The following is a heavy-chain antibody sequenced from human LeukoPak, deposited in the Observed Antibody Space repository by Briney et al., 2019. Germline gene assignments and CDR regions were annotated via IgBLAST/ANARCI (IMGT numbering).Heavy chain of an antibody. Sequence: GGSLRLSCAASGFTFSSYAMSWVRQAPGKGLEWVSAISGSGGSTYYADSVRGRFTASRDSSTNTYYLQMDSLRAEDTAVYYCAKESEGASPAYRGRGTLVTASS. J-gene: IGHJ4*02. V-gene: IGHV3-23*01. CDR1: GFTFSSYA. CDR2: ISGSGGST. D-gene: IGHD3-16*01. CDR3: AKESEGASPAY.